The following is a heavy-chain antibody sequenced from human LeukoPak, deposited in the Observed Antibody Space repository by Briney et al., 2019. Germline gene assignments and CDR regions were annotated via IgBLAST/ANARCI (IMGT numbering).Heavy chain of an antibody. Sequence: GGSLRLSCAASGFTFSDYYMSWVRQAPGKGLEWVSYISSTSTYTNYADSVKGRFTISRDNAKNPLYLQMNSLRAEDTAVYYCAKEFCSGGSCNLDYWGQGTLVTVSS. D-gene: IGHD2-15*01. CDR2: ISSTSTYT. V-gene: IGHV3-11*05. J-gene: IGHJ4*02. CDR3: AKEFCSGGSCNLDY. CDR1: GFTFSDYY.